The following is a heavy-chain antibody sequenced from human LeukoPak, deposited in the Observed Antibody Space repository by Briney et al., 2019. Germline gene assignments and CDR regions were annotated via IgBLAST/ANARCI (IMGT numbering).Heavy chain of an antibody. V-gene: IGHV1-69*04. Sequence: SVKVSCKASGCTVSSYAISWVRQPPGQGLEWMGRIIPILGIANYAQKFQGRVTITADKSTSTAYMELSSLRSEDTAVYYCARPRPYIPRAHYYYYGMDVWGQGTTVTVSS. D-gene: IGHD3-16*01. J-gene: IGHJ6*02. CDR2: IIPILGIA. CDR3: ARPRPYIPRAHYYYYGMDV. CDR1: GCTVSSYA.